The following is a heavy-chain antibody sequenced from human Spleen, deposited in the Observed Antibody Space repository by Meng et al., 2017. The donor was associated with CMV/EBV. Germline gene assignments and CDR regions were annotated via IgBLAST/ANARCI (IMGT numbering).Heavy chain of an antibody. CDR3: VKGPYYTSTSCYGGMAFDI. V-gene: IGHV3-33*03. Sequence: GESLKISCAASGFTFSSSGMHWVRQAPGKGLEWVAGTWYDGSNTHYADSVKGRFNISRDNSKKTLFLQMNSLRAEDTAVYFCVKGPYYTSTSCYGGMAFDIWGQGTLVTVSS. CDR1: GFTFSSSG. D-gene: IGHD2-2*01. J-gene: IGHJ3*02. CDR2: TWYDGSNT.